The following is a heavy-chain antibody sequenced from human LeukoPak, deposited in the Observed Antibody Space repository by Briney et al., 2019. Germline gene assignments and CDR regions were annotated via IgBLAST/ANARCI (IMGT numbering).Heavy chain of an antibody. CDR1: GGSISSYY. CDR3: ASQYCSGGSCKDY. Sequence: SETLSLTCTVSGGSISSYYWSWIRQPPGKGLEWIGYIYYGGSTNYNPSLKSRVTISVDTSKNQFSLKLSSVTAADTAVYYCASQYCSGGSCKDYWGQGTLVTVSS. J-gene: IGHJ4*02. D-gene: IGHD2-15*01. CDR2: IYYGGST. V-gene: IGHV4-59*01.